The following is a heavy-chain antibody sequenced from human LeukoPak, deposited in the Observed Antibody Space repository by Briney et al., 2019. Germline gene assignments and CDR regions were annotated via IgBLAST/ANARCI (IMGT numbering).Heavy chain of an antibody. J-gene: IGHJ5*02. D-gene: IGHD2-2*01. CDR1: GFTFSSYS. CDR3: ARAKVVPARGARFDP. V-gene: IGHV3-7*01. CDR2: IKQDGSEK. Sequence: PGGSLRLSCAASGFTFSSYSMNWVRRAPGKGLEWVANIKQDGSEKYYVDSVKGRFTISRDNAKNSLYLQMNSLRAEDTAVYYCARAKVVPARGARFDPWGQGTLVTVSS.